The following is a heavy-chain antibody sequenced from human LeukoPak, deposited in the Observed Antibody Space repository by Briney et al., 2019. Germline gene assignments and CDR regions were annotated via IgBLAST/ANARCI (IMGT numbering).Heavy chain of an antibody. J-gene: IGHJ4*02. CDR3: ARSGTVTTWNY. V-gene: IGHV4-31*03. CDR1: GGSISSGGYY. CDR2: IYYSGTT. D-gene: IGHD4-17*01. Sequence: PSETLSLTCTVSGGSISSGGYYWSWIRQHPGKGLEWIGCIYYSGTTYYHPSLTSRVAISVEPSKNQFSLKLSSVTAADTAVYYCARSGTVTTWNYWGQGTLVTVSS.